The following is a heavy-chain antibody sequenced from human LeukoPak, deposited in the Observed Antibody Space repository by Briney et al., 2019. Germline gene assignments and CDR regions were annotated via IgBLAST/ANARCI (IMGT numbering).Heavy chain of an antibody. V-gene: IGHV4-4*02. J-gene: IGHJ3*02. CDR2: IYHSGSP. CDR1: ADSIGNDDW. D-gene: IGHD3-22*01. CDR3: ARSRSFYYYDSSGYGGPRGDAFDI. Sequence: SGTLSLTCTVSADSIGNDDWCTWVRQPPGKGLEWIGEIYHSGSPNYNPSLKSRVTVSIDKSKNQFSLEVTSVTAADTAVYYCARSRSFYYYDSSGYGGPRGDAFDIWGQGTMVTVSS.